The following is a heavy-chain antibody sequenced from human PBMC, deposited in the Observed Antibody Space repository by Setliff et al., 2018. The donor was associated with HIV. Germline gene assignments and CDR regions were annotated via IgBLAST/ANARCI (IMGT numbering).Heavy chain of an antibody. V-gene: IGHV3-30*02. CDR2: IRYDGSNK. CDR3: ARDRYYDSSGSPFVK. J-gene: IGHJ4*02. CDR1: GFTFSSYG. Sequence: GSLRLSCAASGFTFSSYGMHWVRQAPGKGLEWVAFIRYDGSNKYYADSVKGRFTISRDNSKNTLYLQMNSLRAEDTAVYYCARDRYYDSSGSPFVKWGQGTLVTVSS. D-gene: IGHD3-22*01.